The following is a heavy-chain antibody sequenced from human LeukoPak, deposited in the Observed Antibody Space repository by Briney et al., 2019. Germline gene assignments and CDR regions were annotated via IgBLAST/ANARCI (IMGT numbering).Heavy chain of an antibody. CDR1: GGSICSSNDY. CDR3: ARQAEAMDV. Sequence: SETLSLTCTVSGGSICSSNDYWGWVRQPPGKGLEWIGTIYHIGGTHYNPSLKSRATMSVDTSKNQFFLKLSSVTAADTAVYYCARQAEAMDVWGQGTTVTVSS. CDR2: IYHIGGT. J-gene: IGHJ6*02. V-gene: IGHV4-39*01. D-gene: IGHD6-19*01.